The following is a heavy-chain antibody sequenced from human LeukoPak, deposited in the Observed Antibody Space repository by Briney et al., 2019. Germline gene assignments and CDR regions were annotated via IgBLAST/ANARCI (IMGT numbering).Heavy chain of an antibody. CDR2: IIPIFGTA. J-gene: IGHJ4*02. CDR1: GGTFSSHA. V-gene: IGHV1-69*13. CDR3: ALGYCSGGSCYPQDY. Sequence: EASVKVSCKASGGTFSSHAISWVRQAPGQGLEWMGGIIPIFGTANYAQKFQGRVTITADESTSTAYMELSSLRSEDTAVYYCALGYCSGGSCYPQDYWGQGTLVTVSS. D-gene: IGHD2-15*01.